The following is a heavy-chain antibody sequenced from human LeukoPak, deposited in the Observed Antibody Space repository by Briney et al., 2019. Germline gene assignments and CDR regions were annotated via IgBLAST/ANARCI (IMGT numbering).Heavy chain of an antibody. CDR1: GFTFSSYS. CDR3: AREGFPDIVATIRGWFDP. V-gene: IGHV3-21*01. D-gene: IGHD5-12*01. CDR2: ISSSSSYI. J-gene: IGHJ5*02. Sequence: NSGGSLRLSCAASGFTFSSYSMNWVRQAPGKGLEWVSSISSSSSYIYYADSVKGRFTISRDNAKNSLYLQMNSLRAEDTAVYYCAREGFPDIVATIRGWFDPWGQGTLVTVSS.